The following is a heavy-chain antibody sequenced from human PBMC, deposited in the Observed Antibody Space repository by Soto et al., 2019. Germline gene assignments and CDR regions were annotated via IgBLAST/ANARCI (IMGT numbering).Heavy chain of an antibody. V-gene: IGHV3-21*06. CDR2: ISSRSTFI. CDR3: ARDPPLSMIVVVGVDDF. J-gene: IGHJ4*02. CDR1: GFTLTNEN. D-gene: IGHD3-22*01. Sequence: GSLRLSCTVLGFTLTNENMNWVRQAPGKGLEWVSSISSRSTFINYADSVKGRFTISRDNDKGLVYLQMNSLRAEDTAVYYCARDPPLSMIVVVGVDDFWGQGTLVTVSS.